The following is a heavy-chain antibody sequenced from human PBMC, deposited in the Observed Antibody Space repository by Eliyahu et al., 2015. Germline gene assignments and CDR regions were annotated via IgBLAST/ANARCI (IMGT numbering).Heavy chain of an antibody. CDR2: ISYDGSNK. V-gene: IGHV3-30-3*01. CDR1: GFTFSSYA. Sequence: QVQLVESGGGVVQPGRSLRLSCAASGFTFSSYAMXWXRQAPGKGLEWVAVISYDGSNKYYADSVKGRFTISRDNSKNTLYLQMNSLRAEDTAVYYCARGHCSGGSCYYSYWGQGTLVTVSS. CDR3: ARGHCSGGSCYYSY. D-gene: IGHD2-15*01. J-gene: IGHJ4*02.